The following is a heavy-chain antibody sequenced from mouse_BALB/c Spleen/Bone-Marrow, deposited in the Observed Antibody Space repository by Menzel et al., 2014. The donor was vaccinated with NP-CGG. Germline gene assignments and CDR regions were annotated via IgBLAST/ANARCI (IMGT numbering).Heavy chain of an antibody. J-gene: IGHJ4*01. V-gene: IGHV1S22*01. CDR1: GYTFTSYW. Sequence: LQQSGSELVRPGASVKLSCKASGYTFTSYWMHWVEQSPGQGLEWIGNIYPGSGSTNYDEKFKSKATLTVDTSSSTAYMQLSRLTSEDSAVYYCTRPTIGTKYYAMVCWGHGAPVTIYS. CDR3: TRPTIGTKYYAMVC. CDR2: IYPGSGST. D-gene: IGHD2-14*01.